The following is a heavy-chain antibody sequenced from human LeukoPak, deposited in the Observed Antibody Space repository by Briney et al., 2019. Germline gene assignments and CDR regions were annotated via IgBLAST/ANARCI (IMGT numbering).Heavy chain of an antibody. Sequence: SETLSLTCTVSGGSISSYYWSWIRQPPGKGLEWIGYIYYSGSTNYNPSLRSRVTISVDTSKNQFTLKLSSVTAADTAVYYCARAFRMYALHNWFDPWGQGTLVTVSS. CDR2: IYYSGST. D-gene: IGHD2-8*01. J-gene: IGHJ5*02. V-gene: IGHV4-59*01. CDR3: ARAFRMYALHNWFDP. CDR1: GGSISSYY.